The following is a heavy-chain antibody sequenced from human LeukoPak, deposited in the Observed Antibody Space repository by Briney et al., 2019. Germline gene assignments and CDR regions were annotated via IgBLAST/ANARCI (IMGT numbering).Heavy chain of an antibody. CDR3: ARDTHYGGNDSSDAFDI. CDR1: GYTFTSYH. CDR2: INPSGGGS. J-gene: IGHJ3*02. D-gene: IGHD4-23*01. V-gene: IGHV1-46*01. Sequence: ASVKVSCKASGYTFTSYHMHWVRQAPGQGLEWMGIINPSGGGSSSPEKFQGRVTMTRDTSTSTVYMELNSLRSEDTAVYYCARDTHYGGNDSSDAFDIWGQGTMVTVSS.